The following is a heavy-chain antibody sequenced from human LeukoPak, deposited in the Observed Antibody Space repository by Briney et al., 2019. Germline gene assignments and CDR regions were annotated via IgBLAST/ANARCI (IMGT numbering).Heavy chain of an antibody. CDR2: ISSSSSYI. CDR1: GFTFSSYS. D-gene: IGHD3-9*01. CDR3: ARGSWLGDFDWFPRYFDY. Sequence: GGSLRLSCAASGFTFSSYSMNWVRQAPGKGLEWVSSISSSSSYIYYADSVKGRFTISRDNAKNSLYLQMNSLRAEDTAVYYCARGSWLGDFDWFPRYFDYWGQGTLVTVSS. J-gene: IGHJ4*02. V-gene: IGHV3-21*01.